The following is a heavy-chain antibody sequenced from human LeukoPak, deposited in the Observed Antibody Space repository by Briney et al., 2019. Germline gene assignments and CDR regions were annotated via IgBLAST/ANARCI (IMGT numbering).Heavy chain of an antibody. CDR2: ISGDGVTT. Sequence: PGGSLRLSCAVSGFTFSSYSMTWVRQAPGKGLEWVSDISGDGVTTYYADSVKGRFAISRDNSKNTVYLQMNSLRAEDTAVYYCAKGGRPYDHLFDYWGQGTLVTVSS. J-gene: IGHJ4*02. CDR1: GFTFSSYS. D-gene: IGHD3-16*01. CDR3: AKGGRPYDHLFDY. V-gene: IGHV3-23*01.